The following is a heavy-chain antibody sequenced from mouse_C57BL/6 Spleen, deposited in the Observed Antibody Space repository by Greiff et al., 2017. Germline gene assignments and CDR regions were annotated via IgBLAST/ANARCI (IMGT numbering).Heavy chain of an antibody. V-gene: IGHV1-54*01. J-gene: IGHJ3*01. CDR3: ARSDDPAWFAY. D-gene: IGHD2-3*01. CDR1: GYAFTNYL. Sequence: LVESGAELVRPGTSVKVSCKASGYAFTNYLIEWVKQRPGQGLEWIGVINPGSGGTNYNEKFKGKATLTADKSSSTAYMQLSSLTSEDSAVYFCARSDDPAWFAYWGQGTLVTVSA. CDR2: INPGSGGT.